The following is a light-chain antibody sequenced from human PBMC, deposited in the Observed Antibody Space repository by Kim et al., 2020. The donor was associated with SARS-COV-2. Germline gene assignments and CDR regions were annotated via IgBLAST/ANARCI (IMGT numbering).Light chain of an antibody. V-gene: IGKV1-5*03. J-gene: IGKJ1*01. Sequence: ASVGYRVTITCRASQSISTWLAWYQQKPGKAPKLLIYKTSSLQSGVPSRFSGSGSGTEFTLTVSSLQPDDLATYYCQQYNSYPWTFGQGTKVDIK. CDR3: QQYNSYPWT. CDR1: QSISTW. CDR2: KTS.